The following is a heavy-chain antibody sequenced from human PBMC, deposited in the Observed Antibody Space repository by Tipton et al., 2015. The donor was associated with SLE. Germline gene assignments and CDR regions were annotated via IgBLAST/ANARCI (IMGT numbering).Heavy chain of an antibody. D-gene: IGHD3-22*01. V-gene: IGHV4-34*01. Sequence: TLSLTCAVYGGSFSGYYWSWIRQPPGKGLEWIGEIHHSGSTNYNPSLKSRVTISVDTSKNQFSLKLSSVTAADTAVYYCARSLGSMIEDYWGQGTLVTVSS. CDR2: IHHSGST. J-gene: IGHJ4*02. CDR1: GGSFSGYY. CDR3: ARSLGSMIEDY.